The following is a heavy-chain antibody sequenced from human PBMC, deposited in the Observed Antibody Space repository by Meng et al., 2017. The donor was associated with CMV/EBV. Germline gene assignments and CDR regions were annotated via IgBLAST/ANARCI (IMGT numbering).Heavy chain of an antibody. CDR2: INHSGST. V-gene: IGHV4-34*01. CDR1: GGSFSGYY. Sequence: SETLSLTCAVYGGSFSGYYWSWIRQPPGKGLEWIGDINHSGSTNYNPSLKSRVTISVDTSKNQFSLKLSSVTAADTAVYYCARASYYDFWSGRAVRFDPWGQGTLVTVSS. J-gene: IGHJ5*02. CDR3: ARASYYDFWSGRAVRFDP. D-gene: IGHD3-3*01.